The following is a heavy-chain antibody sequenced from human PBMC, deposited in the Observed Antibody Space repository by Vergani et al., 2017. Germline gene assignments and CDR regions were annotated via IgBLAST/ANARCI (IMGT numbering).Heavy chain of an antibody. Sequence: QVVLQESCPGLVKASETLSLNCAVSGYSVGSGYYWGWIRQPPGGGLEWIGCVHRNGNTYYTSSLRSRATISRDTSKNQFSLRLTSVTAADTAVYYCARQKPYGSAHVDFWGRGVLVTVSA. V-gene: IGHV4-38-2*01. D-gene: IGHD3-10*01. J-gene: IGHJ4*02. CDR3: ARQKPYGSAHVDF. CDR1: GYSVGSGYY. CDR2: VHRNGNT.